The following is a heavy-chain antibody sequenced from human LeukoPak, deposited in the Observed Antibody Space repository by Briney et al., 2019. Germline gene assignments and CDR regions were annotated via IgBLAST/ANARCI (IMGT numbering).Heavy chain of an antibody. Sequence: GGSLRLSCAASGFTFSSYWMSWVRQAPGKGLEWVANIKQDGSEKYYVDSVKGRFTISRDNAKNSLYLKMNSLRAEDTAVYYCARDFSDYYDSSGYDDYWGQGPLVTVSS. CDR2: IKQDGSEK. CDR3: ARDFSDYYDSSGYDDY. CDR1: GFTFSSYW. V-gene: IGHV3-7*01. D-gene: IGHD3-22*01. J-gene: IGHJ4*02.